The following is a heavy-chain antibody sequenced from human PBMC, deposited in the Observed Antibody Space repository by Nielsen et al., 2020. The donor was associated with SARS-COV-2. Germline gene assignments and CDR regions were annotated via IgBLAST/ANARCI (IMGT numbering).Heavy chain of an antibody. CDR1: GGSISSGGYY. CDR3: ARDWLGYCSSTSCYMGYFDL. D-gene: IGHD2-2*01. J-gene: IGHJ2*01. CDR2: IYYSGST. V-gene: IGHV4-61*08. Sequence: LETLSLTCTVSGGSISSGGYYWSWIRQPPGKGLEWIGYIYYSGSTNYNPSLKSRVTISVDTSKNQFSLKLSSVTAADTAVYYCARDWLGYCSSTSCYMGYFDLWGRGTLVTVSS.